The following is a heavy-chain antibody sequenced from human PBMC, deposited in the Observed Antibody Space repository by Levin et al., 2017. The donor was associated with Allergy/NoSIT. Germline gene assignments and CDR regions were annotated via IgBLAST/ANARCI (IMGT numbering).Heavy chain of an antibody. CDR1: GFSLSTSGVG. CDR3: AHSLVVYDYRPDWFDP. V-gene: IGHV2-5*02. Sequence: SGPTLVKPTQTLTLTCTFSGFSLSTSGVGVGWIRQPPGKALEWLALIYWDDDKRYSPSLKSRLTITKDTSKNQVVLTMTNMDPVDTATYYCAHSLVVYDYRPDWFDPWGQGTLVTVSS. J-gene: IGHJ5*02. D-gene: IGHD2-8*02. CDR2: IYWDDDK.